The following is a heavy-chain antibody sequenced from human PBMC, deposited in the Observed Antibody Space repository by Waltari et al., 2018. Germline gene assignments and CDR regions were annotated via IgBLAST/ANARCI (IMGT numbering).Heavy chain of an antibody. CDR2: ISSSGGVT. Sequence: EVHLSESGGGLVHPGGSLRLSCAASEFTFNKYAMSWVGQAPGKGLEWVSGISSSGGVTYYADSVKGRFTISRDNFNNILYLQMSSLRVDDTALYYCVKERGDSSTWYFYYGIDVWGQGTTVIVSS. CDR1: EFTFNKYA. CDR3: VKERGDSSTWYFYYGIDV. V-gene: IGHV3-23*01. J-gene: IGHJ6*02. D-gene: IGHD6-13*01.